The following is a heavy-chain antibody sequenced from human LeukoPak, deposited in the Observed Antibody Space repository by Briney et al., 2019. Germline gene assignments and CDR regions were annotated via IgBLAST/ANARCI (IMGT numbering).Heavy chain of an antibody. J-gene: IGHJ4*02. V-gene: IGHV3-23*01. CDR3: AKGPQLGSGYHPDY. CDR2: ITGGDDRT. CDR1: GFALSSAA. D-gene: IGHD3-22*01. Sequence: GGSLRLSCAASGFALSSAAMTWVRQAPGKGQEWVSIITGGDDRTYYADSVKGRFTISRDYSRNTLHLQMNSLRVEDTAIYYCAKGPQLGSGYHPDYWGQGTLVTVSS.